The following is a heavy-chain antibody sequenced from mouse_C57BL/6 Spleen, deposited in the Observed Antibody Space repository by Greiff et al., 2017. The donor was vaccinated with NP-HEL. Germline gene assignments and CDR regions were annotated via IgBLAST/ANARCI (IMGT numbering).Heavy chain of an antibody. CDR1: GYAFSSSW. V-gene: IGHV1-82*01. J-gene: IGHJ2*01. CDR3: AKESGITTVVATGDFDY. Sequence: VKLQESGPELVKPGASVKISCKASGYAFSSSWMNWVKQRPGKGLEWIGRIYPGDGDTNYNGKFKGKATLTADKSSSTAYMQLSSLTSEDSAVYFCAKESGITTVVATGDFDYWGQGTTLTVSS. CDR2: IYPGDGDT. D-gene: IGHD1-1*01.